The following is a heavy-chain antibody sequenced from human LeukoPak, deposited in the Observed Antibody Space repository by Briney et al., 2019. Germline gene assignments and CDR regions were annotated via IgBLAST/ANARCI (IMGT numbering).Heavy chain of an antibody. CDR1: GFTFSTYA. V-gene: IGHV3-30*04. CDR3: ARERGGVDEFDR. Sequence: GGSLRLSCAASGFTFSTYAMHWVRQAPGKGLEWLVFISYDGSDKYYADSVKGRFTGSRDNFKNTVYLQMNSLRPEDTAVYYCARERGGVDEFDRWGQGTLVTVSS. J-gene: IGHJ5*02. D-gene: IGHD2-8*01. CDR2: ISYDGSDK.